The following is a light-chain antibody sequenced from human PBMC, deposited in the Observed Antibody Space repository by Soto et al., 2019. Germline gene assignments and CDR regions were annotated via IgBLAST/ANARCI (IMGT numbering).Light chain of an antibody. Sequence: EIVMTQSPATLSVSPGERAPPSCRASQSVSSNLAWYQQKPGQAPRLLIYGASTRATGIPARFSGSGSGTEFTLTISSLQSEDFAVYYCQQYNNWPPWTFGQGTKVDIK. V-gene: IGKV3-15*01. CDR3: QQYNNWPPWT. CDR1: QSVSSN. CDR2: GAS. J-gene: IGKJ1*01.